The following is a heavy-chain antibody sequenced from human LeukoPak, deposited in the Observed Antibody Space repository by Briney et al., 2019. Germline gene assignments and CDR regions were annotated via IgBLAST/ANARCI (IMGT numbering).Heavy chain of an antibody. CDR3: RTLGYHLDS. CDR2: FAGSDTTK. D-gene: IGHD3-22*01. J-gene: IGHJ4*02. V-gene: IGHV3-48*03. CDR1: GFDFGAYE. Sequence: GGSLRLSCAASGFDFGAYEMNWVRQAPGKGLEWVAYFAGSDTTKYYADSVKGRFTISRDNAKNSLYLQMNSLRAEDTALYYCRTLGYHLDSWGQGTLVTVSS.